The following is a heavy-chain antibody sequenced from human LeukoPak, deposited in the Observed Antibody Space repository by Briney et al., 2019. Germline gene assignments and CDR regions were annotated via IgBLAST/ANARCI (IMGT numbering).Heavy chain of an antibody. CDR3: AELGITMIGGV. V-gene: IGHV3-48*03. Sequence: PGGFLRLSCAPSGFTFSSYEMNWVRQAPGKGLEWVSYISSSGSTIYYADSVKGRFTISRDNAKNSLYLQMNSLRAEDTAVYYCAELGITMIGGVWGKGTTVTISS. CDR1: GFTFSSYE. J-gene: IGHJ6*04. D-gene: IGHD3-10*02. CDR2: ISSSGSTI.